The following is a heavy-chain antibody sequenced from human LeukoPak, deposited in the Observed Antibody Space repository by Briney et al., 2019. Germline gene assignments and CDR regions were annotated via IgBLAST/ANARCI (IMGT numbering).Heavy chain of an antibody. CDR2: IYYSGST. CDR3: ARLSGYSSGHYYSDY. V-gene: IGHV4-61*01. D-gene: IGHD3-22*01. J-gene: IGHJ4*02. CDR1: GGSVRSDSYH. Sequence: SETLSLTCTVFGGSVRSDSYHWSWIRQPPGEGLEWIGYIYYSGSTNYNPSLKSRVTLSLDTSKNQFSLKLSSVTAADTAVYYCARLSGYSSGHYYSDYWGQGTLVTVSS.